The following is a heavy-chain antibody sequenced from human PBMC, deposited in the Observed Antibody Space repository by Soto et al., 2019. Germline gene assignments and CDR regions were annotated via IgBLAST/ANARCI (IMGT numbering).Heavy chain of an antibody. Sequence: ASVKVSCKASGYTFTSYAMHWVRQAPGQRLEWMGWINAGNGNTKYSQKFQGRVTITRDTSASTAYMELSSLRSEDTAVYYRAREFIAARPDYYGMDVWGQGTTVTV. D-gene: IGHD6-6*01. CDR1: GYTFTSYA. CDR3: AREFIAARPDYYGMDV. J-gene: IGHJ6*02. V-gene: IGHV1-3*01. CDR2: INAGNGNT.